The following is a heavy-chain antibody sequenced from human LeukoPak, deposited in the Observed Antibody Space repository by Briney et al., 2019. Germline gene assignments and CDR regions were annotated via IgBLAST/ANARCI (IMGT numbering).Heavy chain of an antibody. D-gene: IGHD2-2*02. J-gene: IGHJ2*01. CDR3: ARPSHCSSTSCYTFDWYFDL. CDR2: IYYSGST. CDR1: GGSFSGYY. Sequence: PSETLSLTCAVYGGSFSGYYWSWIRQPPGKGLEWIGYIYYSGSTNYNPSLKSRVTISVDTSKNQFSLKLSSVTAADTAVYYCARPSHCSSTSCYTFDWYFDLWGRGTLVTVSS. V-gene: IGHV4-59*08.